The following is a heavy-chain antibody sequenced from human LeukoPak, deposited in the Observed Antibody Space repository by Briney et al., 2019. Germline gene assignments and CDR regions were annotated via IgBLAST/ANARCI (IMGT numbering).Heavy chain of an antibody. CDR3: ARDLRGSSY. D-gene: IGHD3-10*01. Sequence: GGSLRLSCAASGFTFSRYGMHWVRQAPGKGLEGVAVIWYDGSNKYYADSVKGRFTISRDNSKNTLYLQMNSLRAEDTAVYYCARDLRGSSYWGQGALVTVSS. J-gene: IGHJ4*02. CDR2: IWYDGSNK. V-gene: IGHV3-33*01. CDR1: GFTFSRYG.